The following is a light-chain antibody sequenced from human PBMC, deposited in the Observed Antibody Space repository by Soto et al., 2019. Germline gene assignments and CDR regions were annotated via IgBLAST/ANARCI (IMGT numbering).Light chain of an antibody. J-gene: IGLJ2*01. V-gene: IGLV2-14*03. CDR2: DVT. CDR1: SSDVGRYNY. Sequence: QSVLSQPASVSGSPGQSISISCTGSSSDVGRYNYVSWYQQYPGKAPKVIISDVTNRPSGVSNRFSGTKSGSTASPSISGLQAEDEADYYCSSYTTSSFVIFGGGTKVTVL. CDR3: SSYTTSSFVI.